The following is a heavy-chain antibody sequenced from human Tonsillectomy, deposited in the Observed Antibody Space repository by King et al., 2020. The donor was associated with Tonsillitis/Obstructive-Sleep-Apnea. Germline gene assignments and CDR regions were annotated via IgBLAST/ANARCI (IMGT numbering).Heavy chain of an antibody. CDR1: GFTFDDYA. J-gene: IGHJ4*02. Sequence: VQLMESGGGLVQPGRSLRLSCAASGFTFDDYAMHWVRQAPGKGLEWVSGISWNSGSIGYADSVKGRFTISRDNAKNSLYLQMNSLRAEDTALYYCAKDESGYYYGSGDYWGQGTLVTVSS. V-gene: IGHV3-9*01. D-gene: IGHD3-22*01. CDR2: ISWNSGSI. CDR3: AKDESGYYYGSGDY.